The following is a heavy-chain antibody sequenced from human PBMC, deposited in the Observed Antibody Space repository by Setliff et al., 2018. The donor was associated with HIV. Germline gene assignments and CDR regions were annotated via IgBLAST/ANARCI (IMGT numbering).Heavy chain of an antibody. Sequence: PSETLSLTCTVSGASIGRRSDCWGWIRQPPGKGLEWIGSLYYSGTTYYNPSLKSRLTISVDTSKNQFSLKLSSVTAADTAVYYCARRTLITGYDYWSQGTLVTVSS. CDR3: ARRTLITGYDY. CDR1: GASIGRRSDC. J-gene: IGHJ4*02. D-gene: IGHD3-16*01. CDR2: LYYSGTT. V-gene: IGHV4-39*01.